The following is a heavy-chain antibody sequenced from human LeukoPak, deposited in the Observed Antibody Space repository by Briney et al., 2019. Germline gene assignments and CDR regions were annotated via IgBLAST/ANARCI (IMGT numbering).Heavy chain of an antibody. Sequence: PSETLPLTCTVSGGSISSYYWTWIRQPAGKGLEWIGYIYTSGSTNYNPSLKSRVTMSLDTSKNQFSLKLTSVTAADTAVYYCAREFSFWGQGTMVTVSS. CDR1: GGSISSYY. CDR3: AREFSF. CDR2: IYTSGST. V-gene: IGHV4-4*07. J-gene: IGHJ3*01.